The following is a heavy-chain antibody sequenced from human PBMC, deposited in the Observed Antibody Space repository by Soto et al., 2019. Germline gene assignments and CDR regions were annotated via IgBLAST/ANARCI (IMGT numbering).Heavy chain of an antibody. D-gene: IGHD3-22*01. CDR2: VYWNAER. J-gene: IGHJ4*02. Sequence: QIALQESGPTVVKPTQTLTLTCTFSGFSLTTTGVGVGWIRHAPGKALEWLAMVYWNAERRYSPSLKSRLTITQDTSKNQVVLTMTYMDPVDTATYFCAHYDSSGYFSHFDSWGQGTLVTVSS. V-gene: IGHV2-5*01. CDR1: GFSLTTTGVG. CDR3: AHYDSSGYFSHFDS.